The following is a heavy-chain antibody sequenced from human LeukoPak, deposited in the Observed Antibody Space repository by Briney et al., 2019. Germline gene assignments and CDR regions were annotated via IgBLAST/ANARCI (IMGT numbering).Heavy chain of an antibody. CDR3: ARAPKNYYDSSGYSRGAFDI. V-gene: IGHV4-59*01. Sequence: PSETLSLTCTVSGGSISSYYWSWIRQPPGKGLEWIGYIYYSGSTNYNPSLKSRVTISVDTSKNQFSLKLSSVTAADTAVYYCARAPKNYYDSSGYSRGAFDIWGQGTMVTVSS. J-gene: IGHJ3*02. CDR1: GGSISSYY. D-gene: IGHD3-22*01. CDR2: IYYSGST.